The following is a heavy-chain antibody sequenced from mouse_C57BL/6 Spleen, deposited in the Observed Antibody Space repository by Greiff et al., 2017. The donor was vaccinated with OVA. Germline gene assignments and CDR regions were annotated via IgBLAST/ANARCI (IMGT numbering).Heavy chain of an antibody. CDR3: AKALFDTTVFGAMDY. D-gene: IGHD1-1*01. Sequence: QVQLKESGPGLVQPSQSLSITCTVSGFSLTSYGVHWVRQPPGKGLEWLGVIWSGGSTDYNAAFISRLSISKDNSKSQVFFKMNSLQADDTAIYYCAKALFDTTVFGAMDYWGQGTSVTVSS. V-gene: IGHV2-4*01. CDR1: GFSLTSYG. CDR2: IWSGGST. J-gene: IGHJ4*01.